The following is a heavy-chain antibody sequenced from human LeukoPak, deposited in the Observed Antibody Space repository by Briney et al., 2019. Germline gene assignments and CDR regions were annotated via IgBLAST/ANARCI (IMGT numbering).Heavy chain of an antibody. D-gene: IGHD3-22*01. CDR1: GYSISSGYY. CDR3: ARVYREGYYDSSGYYLGAFDI. J-gene: IGHJ3*02. Sequence: SETLSLTCTVSGYSISSGYYWGWIRQPPGKGLEWIGSIYHSGSTYYNPSLKSRVTISVDTSKNQFSLKLSSVTAADTAVYYCARVYREGYYDSSGYYLGAFDIWGQGTMVTVSS. V-gene: IGHV4-38-2*02. CDR2: IYHSGST.